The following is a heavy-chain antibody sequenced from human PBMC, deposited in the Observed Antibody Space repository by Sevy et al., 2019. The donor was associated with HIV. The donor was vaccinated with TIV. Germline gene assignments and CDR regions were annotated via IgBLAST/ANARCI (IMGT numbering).Heavy chain of an antibody. CDR2: LSFACGRI. D-gene: IGHD2-2*01. Sequence: GGSLRLSCVASGFSFSKYSMSWVRQTPGKGLEWVSTLSFACGRINYADSVKGRFTMSRDDSRNTFYLQMDSLRAEDTAIYYCARKGCSKPHDYWGQGTLVTVSS. V-gene: IGHV3-23*01. CDR1: GFSFSKYS. CDR3: ARKGCSKPHDY. J-gene: IGHJ4*02.